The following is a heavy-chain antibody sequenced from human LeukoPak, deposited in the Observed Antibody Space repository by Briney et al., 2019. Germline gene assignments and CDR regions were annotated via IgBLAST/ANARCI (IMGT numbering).Heavy chain of an antibody. V-gene: IGHV1-2*02. CDR2: INPNSGGT. J-gene: IGHJ5*02. CDR1: AYTFTGYY. D-gene: IGHD6-19*01. CDR3: ARDLEWGVAGTT. Sequence: GASVKVSCKASAYTFTGYYMHWVRQAPGQGLEWMGWINPNSGGTNYAQKFQGRVTMTRDTSISTAYMELSRLRSDDTAVYYCARDLEWGVAGTTWGQGTLVTVSS.